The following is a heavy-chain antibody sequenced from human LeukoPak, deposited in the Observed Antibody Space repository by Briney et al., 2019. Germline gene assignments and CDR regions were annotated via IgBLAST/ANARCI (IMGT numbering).Heavy chain of an antibody. V-gene: IGHV1-3*01. CDR2: INAGNGNT. Sequence: ASVKVSCKASGYSFTSYAMHWVRQAPGQRLEWMGWINAGNGNTKYSQKFQGRVTITRDTSASTAYMELSSLRSEDTAVYYCASGEEYSYGYRFDYWGQGTLVTVSS. CDR1: GYSFTSYA. J-gene: IGHJ4*02. CDR3: ASGEEYSYGYRFDY. D-gene: IGHD5-18*01.